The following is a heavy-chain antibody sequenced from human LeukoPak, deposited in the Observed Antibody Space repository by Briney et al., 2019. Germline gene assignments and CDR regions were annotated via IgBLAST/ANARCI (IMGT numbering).Heavy chain of an antibody. Sequence: GGSLRLSCAASGFTFSSYSMNWVRQAPGKGLEWVSSISSSSSYIYYADSVKGRFTISRGNAKNSLYLQMNSLRAEDTAVYYCARDYGIVVVPAARDDAFDIWGQGTMVTVSS. CDR2: ISSSSSYI. V-gene: IGHV3-21*01. D-gene: IGHD2-2*01. CDR3: ARDYGIVVVPAARDDAFDI. CDR1: GFTFSSYS. J-gene: IGHJ3*02.